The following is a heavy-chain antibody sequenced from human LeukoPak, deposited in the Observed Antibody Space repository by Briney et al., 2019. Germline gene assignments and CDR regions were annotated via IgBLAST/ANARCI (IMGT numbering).Heavy chain of an antibody. J-gene: IGHJ3*02. CDR2: IYPGDSDT. CDR3: ASPLDIGVFSVFFDI. D-gene: IGHD2-21*01. CDR1: GYSFTSYW. V-gene: IGHV5-51*01. Sequence: THGESLKISCKGSGYSFTSYWIGWVRQMPGKGLEWMGIIYPGDSDTRYSPSFQGQVTISADKSISTAYLQWSSLTASDTAIYYCASPLDIGVFSVFFDIGGKGTMFTV.